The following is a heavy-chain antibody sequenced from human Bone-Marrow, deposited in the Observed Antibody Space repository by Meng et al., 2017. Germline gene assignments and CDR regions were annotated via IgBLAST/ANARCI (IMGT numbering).Heavy chain of an antibody. J-gene: IGHJ4*02. Sequence: QLSWPCAGLVHPCSILCRTCGVSGSSVSSAYWWTWTPPPPGKELEWIGDFHHSGSTNYSPSLRSRVTISVDTSKNQFSLRLTSVTAADTAVYYCAASPGWWRIDSWGQGTLVTVSS. CDR1: GSSVSSAYW. V-gene: IGHV4-4*02. CDR2: FHHSGST. D-gene: IGHD6-19*01. CDR3: AASPGWWRIDS.